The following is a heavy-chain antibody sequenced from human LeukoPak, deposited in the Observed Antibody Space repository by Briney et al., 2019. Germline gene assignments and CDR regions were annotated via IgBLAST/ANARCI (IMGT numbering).Heavy chain of an antibody. Sequence: PGGSLRLSCAASGFTFSSYAMRWVRQAPGKWLEWVSAISGSGGSTYYADSVKGRFTISRDNSKNTLYLQMNSLRAEDTAVYYCAKGRGSYSSRHFDYWGQGTLVTVSS. CDR3: AKGRGSYSSRHFDY. CDR2: ISGSGGST. D-gene: IGHD1-26*01. V-gene: IGHV3-23*01. J-gene: IGHJ4*02. CDR1: GFTFSSYA.